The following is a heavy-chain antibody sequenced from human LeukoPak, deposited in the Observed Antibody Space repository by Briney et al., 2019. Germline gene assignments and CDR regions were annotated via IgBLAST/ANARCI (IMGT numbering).Heavy chain of an antibody. J-gene: IGHJ5*02. D-gene: IGHD3-22*01. CDR1: ESIFTGSF. Sequence: ASVTVSCKTSESIFTGSFIHWVRQAPGQGLEWMGWMKPDNGGTHYAQKFKDRVTLTRDTSVSTGNMELTRLRSDDTAVYYCVLTTFYYESETMKYNWYEPWGQGTLVTVSS. V-gene: IGHV1-2*02. CDR2: MKPDNGGT. CDR3: VLTTFYYESETMKYNWYEP.